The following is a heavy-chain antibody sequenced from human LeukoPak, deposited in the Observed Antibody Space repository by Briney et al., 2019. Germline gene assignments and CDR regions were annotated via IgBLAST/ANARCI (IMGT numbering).Heavy chain of an antibody. D-gene: IGHD6-19*01. CDR2: ISGNGGST. V-gene: IGHV3-23*01. Sequence: PGGSLRLSCAASGFTFSTYAMSWVRQAPGKGLEWVSAISGNGGSTYYADSVKGRFTISRDNAKNSPYLQMNSLRAEDAAVYYCARSNSGWPDYWGQGTLVTVSS. J-gene: IGHJ4*02. CDR1: GFTFSTYA. CDR3: ARSNSGWPDY.